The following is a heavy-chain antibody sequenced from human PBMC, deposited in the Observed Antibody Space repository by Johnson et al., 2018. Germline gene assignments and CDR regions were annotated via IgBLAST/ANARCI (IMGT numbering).Heavy chain of an antibody. D-gene: IGHD3-10*01. Sequence: QVQLVQSGAEVKKPGASVKVSCKASGYTFSSSAMHWVRQAPGQRLEWMGWINTGNGNTKYSQKLQGRVTITRDTSASTAYMELSSLRSEDTAVLYCARPGMVGGVIASFDIWGQGKMVTVSS. CDR2: INTGNGNT. J-gene: IGHJ3*02. V-gene: IGHV1-3*04. CDR1: GYTFSSSA. CDR3: ARPGMVGGVIASFDI.